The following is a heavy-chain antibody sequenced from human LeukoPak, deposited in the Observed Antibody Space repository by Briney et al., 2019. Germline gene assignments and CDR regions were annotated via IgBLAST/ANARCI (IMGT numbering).Heavy chain of an antibody. CDR1: GYTLSELS. J-gene: IGHJ4*02. Sequence: GASVKISCKVSGYTLSELSIHWVRQAPGQGLEWMGMINPSGGSTNYPQKFQDRVTMTTDTSTSTVHMELSSLRSEDTAVYYCARSRLWFGELLPDYWGQGTLVTVSS. CDR2: INPSGGST. V-gene: IGHV1-46*01. CDR3: ARSRLWFGELLPDY. D-gene: IGHD3-10*01.